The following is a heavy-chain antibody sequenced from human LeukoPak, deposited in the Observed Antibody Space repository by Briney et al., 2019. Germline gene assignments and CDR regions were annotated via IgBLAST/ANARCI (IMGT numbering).Heavy chain of an antibody. D-gene: IGHD2-15*01. CDR3: ARSLPGVVAATQFDY. Sequence: SETLSLTCAVCGGSFSGYYWSWIRQPPGKGLEWIGEINHSGSTNYNPSLKSRVTISLDTSKNQFSLKLSSVTAADTAVYYCARSLPGVVAATQFDYWGQETLVTVSS. CDR2: INHSGST. J-gene: IGHJ4*02. V-gene: IGHV4-34*01. CDR1: GGSFSGYY.